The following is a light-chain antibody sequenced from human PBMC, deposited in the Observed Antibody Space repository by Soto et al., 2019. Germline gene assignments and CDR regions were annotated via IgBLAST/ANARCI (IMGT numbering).Light chain of an antibody. J-gene: IGKJ5*01. CDR1: QSVNSY. CDR2: DAS. V-gene: IGKV3-11*01. CDR3: RQRNNWAIT. Sequence: EIVLTQSPDTLSLSPGERATLSCRASQSVNSYLVWYQQRPGQPPRLLIYDASNRATGIPASFSGSGSGPDFNLTISRLEPEDFEFYYCRQRNNWAITFGQGIVLEIK.